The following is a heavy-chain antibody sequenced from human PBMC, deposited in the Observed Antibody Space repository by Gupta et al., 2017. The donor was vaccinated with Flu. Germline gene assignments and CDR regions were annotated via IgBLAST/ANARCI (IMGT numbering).Heavy chain of an antibody. CDR1: GGSITYFY. J-gene: IGHJ5*02. CDR3: ARLPSVGAENWFDP. V-gene: IGHV4-59*08. D-gene: IGHD1-26*01. Sequence: QVQLQESGPGLVKPSETLSLTCTVSGGSITYFYGSWIRQPPGKGPEWIGYISYSGTTYYNPSLKGRVTISVDASKNQFSLKVSSVTATDTAVYYCARLPSVGAENWFDPWGQGALVTVSS. CDR2: ISYSGTT.